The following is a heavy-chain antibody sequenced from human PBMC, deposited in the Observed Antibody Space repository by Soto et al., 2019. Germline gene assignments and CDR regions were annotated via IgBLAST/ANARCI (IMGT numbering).Heavy chain of an antibody. Sequence: PSETLSLTCTVSGGSISSGDYYWSLIRQPPGKGLEWIGYFYYSGSAYYNPSLKSRVTISVDTSKNQFSLKLSSVTAAEPTVYSCAGKSGYGCWYDSCGKRNLIT. CDR3: AGKSGYGCWYDS. V-gene: IGHV4-30-4*01. J-gene: IGHJ5*01. CDR1: GGSISSGDYY. D-gene: IGHD5-12*01. CDR2: FYYSGSA.